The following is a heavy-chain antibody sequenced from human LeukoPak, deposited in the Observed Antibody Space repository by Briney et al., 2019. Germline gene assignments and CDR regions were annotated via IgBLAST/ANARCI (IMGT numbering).Heavy chain of an antibody. CDR1: GYTFTGYY. J-gene: IGHJ4*02. D-gene: IGHD6-13*01. V-gene: IGHV1-2*04. CDR2: INPNSGGT. Sequence: GASVKVSCKASGYTFTGYYMHWVRQAPGQGLEWMGWINPNSGGTNYAQKFQGWVTMTRDTSISTAYMELSRLRSDDTAVYYCARAIAAAGTGAYYFDYWGQGTLVTVSS. CDR3: ARAIAAAGTGAYYFDY.